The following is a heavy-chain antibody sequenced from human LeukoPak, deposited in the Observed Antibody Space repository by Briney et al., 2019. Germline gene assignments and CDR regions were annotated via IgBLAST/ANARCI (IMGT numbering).Heavy chain of an antibody. CDR2: IIPIFGTA. J-gene: IGHJ4*02. D-gene: IGHD1-1*01. Sequence: GASVKVSCTASGGTFSSYAISWVRQVPGQGLEWMGGIIPIFGTANYAQKFQGRVTITADESTSTAYMELSSLRSEDTAVYYCARDSRYNFDYWGQGTLVTVSS. V-gene: IGHV1-69*13. CDR3: ARDSRYNFDY. CDR1: GGTFSSYA.